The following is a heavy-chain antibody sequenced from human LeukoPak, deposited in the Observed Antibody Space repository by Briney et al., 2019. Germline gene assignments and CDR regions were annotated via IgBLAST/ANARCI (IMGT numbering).Heavy chain of an antibody. CDR1: GFTFSTYR. J-gene: IGHJ4*02. D-gene: IGHD3-22*01. CDR2: SSSSRGTI. Sequence: GGSLRLSCAASGFTFSTYRMSWVRQAPGKGLEWVSYSSSSRGTIYYADSVKGRFSISRDNAKNALYLQMNSLRAEDTAVYFCARRLDSSGFASDYWGQGTLVTVSS. CDR3: ARRLDSSGFASDY. V-gene: IGHV3-48*04.